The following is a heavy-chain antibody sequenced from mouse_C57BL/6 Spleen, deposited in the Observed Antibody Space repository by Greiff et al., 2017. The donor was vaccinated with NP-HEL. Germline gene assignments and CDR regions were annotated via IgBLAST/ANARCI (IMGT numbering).Heavy chain of an antibody. V-gene: IGHV1-18*01. Sequence: VQLQQSGPELVKPGASVKIPCKASGYTFTDYNMDWVKQSHGKSLEWIGDINPNNGGTIYNQKFKGKATLTVDKSSSTAYMELRSLTSEDTAVYYCARGILRLYYYAMDYWGQGTSVTVSS. D-gene: IGHD1-1*01. CDR3: ARGILRLYYYAMDY. J-gene: IGHJ4*01. CDR1: GYTFTDYN. CDR2: INPNNGGT.